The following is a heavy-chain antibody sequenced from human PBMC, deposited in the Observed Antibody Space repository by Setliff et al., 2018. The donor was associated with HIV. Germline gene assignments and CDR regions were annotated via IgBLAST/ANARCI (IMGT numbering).Heavy chain of an antibody. Sequence: SETLSLTCTVSSGSISSTNYFWGWIRQPPGKGLEWIGTIYYHGSTYYNPSLKSRVTISIDTSKNQFSLQPTSVTAADTAVYYCVNPSGAMGDFDSWGQGTLVTVSS. D-gene: IGHD3-16*01. CDR1: SGSISSTNYF. CDR3: VNPSGAMGDFDS. CDR2: IYYHGST. V-gene: IGHV4-39*01. J-gene: IGHJ4*02.